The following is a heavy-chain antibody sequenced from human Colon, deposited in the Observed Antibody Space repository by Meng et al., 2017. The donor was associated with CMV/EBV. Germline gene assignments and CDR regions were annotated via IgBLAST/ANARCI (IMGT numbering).Heavy chain of an antibody. CDR1: GYTFTANH. D-gene: IGHD6-13*01. CDR3: VRESWYFDF. Sequence: QVLLVRSGTEVKKPGASVKVSCKTSGYTFTANHLHWVRQAPGQGLEWMGWIYPQDGGTYFAQKFQDRVTLTRDTSITTAYKELSGLTSDDTAIYYCVRESWYFDFWGEGTLVTVSS. V-gene: IGHV1-2*02. J-gene: IGHJ4*02. CDR2: IYPQDGGT.